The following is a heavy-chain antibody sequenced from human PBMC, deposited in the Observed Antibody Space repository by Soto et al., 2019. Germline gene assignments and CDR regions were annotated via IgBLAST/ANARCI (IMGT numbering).Heavy chain of an antibody. V-gene: IGHV4-30-2*01. CDR2: IYHSGST. Sequence: SETLSLTCAVSGGSISSGGYSWSWIRQPPGRGLEWIGYIYHSGSTYYNPSLKSRVTISVDRSKNQFSLKLSSVTAADTAVYYCARGSGVLWNYYYYYGMDVWGQGTTVTVS. CDR1: GGSISSGGYS. CDR3: ARGSGVLWNYYYYYGMDV. D-gene: IGHD2-21*01. J-gene: IGHJ6*02.